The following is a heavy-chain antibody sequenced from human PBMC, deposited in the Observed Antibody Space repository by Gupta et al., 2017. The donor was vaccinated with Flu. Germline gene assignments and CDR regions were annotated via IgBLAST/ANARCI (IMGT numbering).Heavy chain of an antibody. J-gene: IGHJ4*02. Sequence: FWSWLRQLPGKGLEWIGYVHSSGGTYYNPSLRSRLMLSIDTSKNEFSLELTSVTAADTAMYYCARRGTYFFYFWGQGALVTVSS. CDR1: F. V-gene: IGHV4-31*02. D-gene: IGHD3-10*01. CDR3: ARRGTYFFYF. CDR2: VHSSGGT.